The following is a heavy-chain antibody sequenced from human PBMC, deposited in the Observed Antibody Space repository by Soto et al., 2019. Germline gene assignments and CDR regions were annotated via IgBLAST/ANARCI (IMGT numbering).Heavy chain of an antibody. CDR2: FDPEDGET. V-gene: IGHV1-24*01. D-gene: IGHD6-19*01. CDR3: ATDQYSSGWYFH. CDR1: GYTLTELS. J-gene: IGHJ4*02. Sequence: ASVKVSCKVSGYTLTELSMHWVRQAPGKGLEWMGGFDPEDGETIYAQKFQGRVTMTEDTSTDTAYMELSSLRSEDTAVYYCATDQYSSGWYFHWGQGTLVTVSS.